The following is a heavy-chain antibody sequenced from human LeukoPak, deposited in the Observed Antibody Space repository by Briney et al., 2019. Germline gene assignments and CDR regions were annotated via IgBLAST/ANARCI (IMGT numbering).Heavy chain of an antibody. CDR1: GGSISSYY. D-gene: IGHD6-13*01. V-gene: IGHV4-59*08. CDR2: IYYSGSA. CDR3: ARQRQHGWSDP. Sequence: SETLSLTCTVSGGSISSYYWSWIRQPPGKGLEWIGYIYYSGSANYNPSLKSRVTISVDTSKNQFSLKLSSVTAADTAVYYCARQRQHGWSDPWGQGTLVTVS. J-gene: IGHJ5*02.